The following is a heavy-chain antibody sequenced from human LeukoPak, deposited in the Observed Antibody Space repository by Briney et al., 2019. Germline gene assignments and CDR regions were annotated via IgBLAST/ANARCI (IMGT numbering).Heavy chain of an antibody. J-gene: IGHJ3*01. CDR3: ARLLGIQRPN. V-gene: IGHV1-69*02. Sequence: EASVKVSCKASGYTFTGYYMHWVRQAPGQGLEWMGRIIPILGIANYAQKFQGRVTITADKSTSTAYMELSSLRSEDTAVYYCARLLGIQRPNWGQGTMVTVSS. CDR2: IIPILGIA. D-gene: IGHD3-16*01. CDR1: GYTFTGYY.